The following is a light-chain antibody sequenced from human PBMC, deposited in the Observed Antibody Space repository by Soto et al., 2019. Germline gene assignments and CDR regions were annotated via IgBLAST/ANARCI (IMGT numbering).Light chain of an antibody. CDR3: CSYAGIIYV. CDR1: SSDVGGYNY. Sequence: QSALTQPRSVSGSPGQSVTISCTGTSSDVGGYNYVSWYQQHPGKAPKLMIYDVSKRPSGVPDRFSGSKSGNTASLTISGLQAEDEADYYCCSYAGIIYVFGPGTKLTVL. J-gene: IGLJ1*01. CDR2: DVS. V-gene: IGLV2-11*01.